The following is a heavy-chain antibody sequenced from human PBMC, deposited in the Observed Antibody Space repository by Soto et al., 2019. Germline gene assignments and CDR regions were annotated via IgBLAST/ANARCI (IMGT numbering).Heavy chain of an antibody. J-gene: IGHJ6*02. D-gene: IGHD3-9*01. V-gene: IGHV3-33*01. CDR1: GFTFNDYA. Sequence: QVHLVESGGGVVQPGRSLRLSCAASGFTFNDYAIHWVRQAPGKGLEWVALIWDDGSAKNYADSVKGRFTISRDNSKNTLYLQMNSLRAEDTAVYYCARDRGGSSDYYDTYYYALDVWGQGTTVTVSS. CDR3: ARDRGGSSDYYDTYYYALDV. CDR2: IWDDGSAK.